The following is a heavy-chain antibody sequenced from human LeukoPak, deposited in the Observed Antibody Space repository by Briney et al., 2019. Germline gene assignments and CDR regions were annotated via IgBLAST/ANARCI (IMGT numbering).Heavy chain of an antibody. V-gene: IGHV1-18*01. Sequence: ASVKVSCKASGYTFTSYGISWVRQAPGQGLEWMGWIGAYNGNTNYAQKLQGRVTMTTDTSTSTAYMELRSLRSDDTAVYYCARDQGVLRYFDWLSAFDPWGQGTLVTVSS. D-gene: IGHD3-9*01. CDR3: ARDQGVLRYFDWLSAFDP. J-gene: IGHJ5*02. CDR1: GYTFTSYG. CDR2: IGAYNGNT.